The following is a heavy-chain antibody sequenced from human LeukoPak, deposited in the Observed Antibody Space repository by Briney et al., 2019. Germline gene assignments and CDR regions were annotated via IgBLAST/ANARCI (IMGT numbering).Heavy chain of an antibody. CDR3: ARCSGSYYDTTRYGMDV. D-gene: IGHD1-26*01. Sequence: GESLKISCKGSGYSFTSYWIGWVRQMPGKGLEWMGIIYPGDSDTRYSPSFQGQVTISADKSISTAYLQWSSLKASDTAMYYCARCSGSYYDTTRYGMDVWGQGTTVTVSS. V-gene: IGHV5-51*01. J-gene: IGHJ6*02. CDR1: GYSFTSYW. CDR2: IYPGDSDT.